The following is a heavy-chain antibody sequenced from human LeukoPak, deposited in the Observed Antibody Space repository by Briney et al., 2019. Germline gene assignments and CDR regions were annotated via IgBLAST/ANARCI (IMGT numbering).Heavy chain of an antibody. CDR1: GGSISRYY. J-gene: IGHJ6*03. Sequence: SETLSLTCTVSGGSISRYYWSWIRQPAGKGLEWIGRIYTSGSTNYNPSLKSRVTMSVDTSKNQFSLKLSSVTVADTAVYYCARVIHSYDYYYYMDVWGKGTTVTVSS. CDR2: IYTSGST. D-gene: IGHD5-18*01. CDR3: ARVIHSYDYYYYMDV. V-gene: IGHV4-4*07.